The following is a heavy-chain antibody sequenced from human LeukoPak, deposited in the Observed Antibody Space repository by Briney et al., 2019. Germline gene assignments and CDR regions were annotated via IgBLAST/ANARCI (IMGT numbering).Heavy chain of an antibody. J-gene: IGHJ4*02. D-gene: IGHD3-10*01. Sequence: SETLSLTCTVSGGSISSGDYYWSWIRQPPGKGLEWIGYIYYSGSTYYNPSLKSRVTISVDTSKNQFSLKLSSVTAADTAVYYCARAMVRGVIDYWGQGTLVIVSS. CDR3: ARAMVRGVIDY. CDR1: GGSISSGDYY. CDR2: IYYSGST. V-gene: IGHV4-30-4*01.